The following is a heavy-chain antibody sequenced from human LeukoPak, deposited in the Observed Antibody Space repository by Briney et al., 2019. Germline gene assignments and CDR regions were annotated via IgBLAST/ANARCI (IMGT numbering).Heavy chain of an antibody. CDR1: GGSISSSSYY. D-gene: IGHD2-15*01. J-gene: IGHJ4*02. CDR2: IYYSGST. Sequence: SETLPLTCTVSGGSISSSSYYWGWIRQPPGKGLEWIGSIYYSGSTYYNPSLKSRVTISVDTSKNQFSLKLSSVTAADTAVYYCARQDIVVVVAAIPSGDFDYWGQGTLVTVSS. CDR3: ARQDIVVVVAAIPSGDFDY. V-gene: IGHV4-39*01.